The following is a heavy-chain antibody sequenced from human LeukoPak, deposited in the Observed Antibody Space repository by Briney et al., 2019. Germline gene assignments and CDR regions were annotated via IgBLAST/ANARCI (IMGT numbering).Heavy chain of an antibody. Sequence: SETLSLTCTASGASITTYYWTWIRQPPGKGLEWIGYIYHSGSTNYNPSLKSRVTISLDTSRNQFSLRLSSVTAADTAVFCAREYSTSSEGDYFDYWGQGSLVTVSS. CDR1: GASITTYY. CDR3: AREYSTSSEGDYFDY. V-gene: IGHV4-59*01. D-gene: IGHD6-6*01. CDR2: IYHSGST. J-gene: IGHJ4*02.